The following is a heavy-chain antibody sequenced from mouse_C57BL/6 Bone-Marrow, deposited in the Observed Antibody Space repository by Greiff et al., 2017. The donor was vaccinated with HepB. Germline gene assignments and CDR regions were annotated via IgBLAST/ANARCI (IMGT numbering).Heavy chain of an antibody. CDR2: IDPEDGET. J-gene: IGHJ2*01. CDR1: GFNIKDYY. V-gene: IGHV14-2*01. Sequence: EVKLVESGAELVKPGASVKLSCTASGFNIKDYYMHWVKQRPEQGLEWIGRIDPEDGETKYAPKFQGKATITADTSSNTAYLQLSSLTSEDTAVYYGARSGYDYDYEGLFDYWGQGTTLTVSS. CDR3: ARSGYDYDYEGLFDY. D-gene: IGHD2-4*01.